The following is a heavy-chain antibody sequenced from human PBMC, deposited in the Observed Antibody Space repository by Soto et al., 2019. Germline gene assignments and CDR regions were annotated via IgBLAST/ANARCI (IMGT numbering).Heavy chain of an antibody. Sequence: PSETLSLTCTVSGGSVSSGSYYWSWIRQPPGKGLEWIGYIYYSGSTNYSPSLKSRVTISVDTSKNQFSLKLSSVTAADTAVYYCAKEVAVAATNWFDPWGQGTLVTVS. CDR2: IYYSGST. CDR3: AKEVAVAATNWFDP. CDR1: GGSVSSGSYY. V-gene: IGHV4-61*01. J-gene: IGHJ5*02. D-gene: IGHD6-19*01.